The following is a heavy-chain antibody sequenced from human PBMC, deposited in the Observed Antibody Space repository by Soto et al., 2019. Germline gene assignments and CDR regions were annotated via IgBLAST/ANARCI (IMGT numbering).Heavy chain of an antibody. D-gene: IGHD2-15*01. J-gene: IGHJ5*02. CDR3: ASALGYCSGGSCAQGFDP. CDR2: IIPIFGTA. Sequence: QVQLVQSGAEVKKPGSSVKVSCKASGGTFSSYAISWVRQAPGQGLSWMGGIIPIFGTANYAQKFQGRVTITADKSTSTAYMELSSLRSEDTAVYYCASALGYCSGGSCAQGFDPWGQGTLVTVSS. CDR1: GGTFSSYA. V-gene: IGHV1-69*06.